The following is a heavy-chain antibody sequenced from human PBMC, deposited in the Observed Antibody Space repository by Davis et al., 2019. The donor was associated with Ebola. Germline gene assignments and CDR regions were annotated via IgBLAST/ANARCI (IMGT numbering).Heavy chain of an antibody. Sequence: GGSLRLSCAASGFSVSSNHMSWVRQAPGKGLEWVAVISYDGSNKYYADSVKGRFTISRDNSKNTLYLQMNSLRAEDTAVYYCARAQYYYGSGSYYPSHFDYWGQGTLVIVSS. J-gene: IGHJ4*02. CDR2: ISYDGSNK. D-gene: IGHD3-10*01. V-gene: IGHV3-30*19. CDR1: GFSVSSNH. CDR3: ARAQYYYGSGSYYPSHFDY.